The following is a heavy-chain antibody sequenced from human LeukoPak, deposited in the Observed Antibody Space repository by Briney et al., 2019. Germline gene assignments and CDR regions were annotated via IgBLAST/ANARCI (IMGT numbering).Heavy chain of an antibody. CDR2: IYTSGST. V-gene: IGHV4-61*02. CDR3: ARIYCGGDCRGYYYHYYMDV. CDR1: GGSISSGSYY. Sequence: SQTLSLTCTVSGGSISSGSYYWSWIRQPAGKGLEWIGRIYTSGSTNYNPSLKSRVTISVDPSKNQFSLKLSSVTAADTAVYYCARIYCGGDCRGYYYHYYMDVWGKGTTVTISS. D-gene: IGHD2-21*02. J-gene: IGHJ6*03.